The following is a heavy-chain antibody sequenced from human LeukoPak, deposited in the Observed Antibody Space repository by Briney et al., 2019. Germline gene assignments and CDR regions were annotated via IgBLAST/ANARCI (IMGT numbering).Heavy chain of an antibody. J-gene: IGHJ4*02. CDR3: VRDTGGGWDFDY. Sequence: GGSLRLSCAASGFTFNAYAIHWVRQAPGKGLEWVSLIKGDGVTTDYANSVKGRFTVSRDNSKNSLYLQMSNLRTEDTALYYCVRDTGGGWDFDYWGQGTLVTVSS. CDR2: IKGDGVTT. D-gene: IGHD6-19*01. CDR1: GFTFNAYA. V-gene: IGHV3-43*02.